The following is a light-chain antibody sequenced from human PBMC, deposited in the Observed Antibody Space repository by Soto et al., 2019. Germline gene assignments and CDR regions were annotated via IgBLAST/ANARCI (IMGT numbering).Light chain of an antibody. J-gene: IGKJ5*01. CDR1: QGISRY. CDR2: AAS. V-gene: IGKV1-9*01. Sequence: IHLTQSPSSLSASVGDSVTITCRASQGISRYLSWYQQKPGKAPKLMIYAASNFQSGVPSRFSGSGSGTHFNLTISSLQTEDFATYYCQQLHGYPITFGQGTRLEIK. CDR3: QQLHGYPIT.